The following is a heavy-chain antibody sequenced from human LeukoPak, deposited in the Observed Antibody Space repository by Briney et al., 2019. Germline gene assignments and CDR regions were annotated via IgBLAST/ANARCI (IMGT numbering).Heavy chain of an antibody. Sequence: GGSLRLSCAASGFTFSSYAMNWVRQAPGKGLEWVSAISGSGGGTYYADSVKGRFTISRDNSKNTLYLQMNSLRAEDTAVYYCAKEVKIFGVVIIAGDYWGQGTLVTVSS. V-gene: IGHV3-23*01. D-gene: IGHD3-3*01. CDR1: GFTFSSYA. J-gene: IGHJ4*02. CDR2: ISGSGGGT. CDR3: AKEVKIFGVVIIAGDY.